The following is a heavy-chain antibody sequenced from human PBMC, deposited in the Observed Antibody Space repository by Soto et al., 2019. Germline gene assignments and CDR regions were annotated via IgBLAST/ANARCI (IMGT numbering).Heavy chain of an antibody. V-gene: IGHV4-4*07. CDR3: ARVRSLGQPWRMDV. CDR2: IYTSGST. CDR1: GGSISSYY. Sequence: SETLSLTCTVSGGSISSYYWSWIRQPAGKGLEWIGRIYTSGSTNYNPSLKSRVTMSVDTSKNQFSLKLSSVTAADTAVYYCARVRSLGQPWRMDVWGQGTTVTVSS. J-gene: IGHJ6*02. D-gene: IGHD1-26*01.